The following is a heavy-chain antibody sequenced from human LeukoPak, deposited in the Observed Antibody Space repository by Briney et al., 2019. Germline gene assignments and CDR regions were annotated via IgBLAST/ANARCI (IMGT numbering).Heavy chain of an antibody. CDR1: GFTFSSYA. CDR2: ISYDGSNK. CDR3: ARVPGIAAAGTYYCYGMDV. V-gene: IGHV3-30*04. D-gene: IGHD6-13*01. J-gene: IGHJ6*02. Sequence: PGGSLRLSCAASGFTFSSYAMHWVRQAPGKGLEWVAVISYDGSNKYYADSVKGRFTISRDNSKNTLYLQMNSLRAEDTAVYYCARVPGIAAAGTYYCYGMDVWGQGTTVTVSS.